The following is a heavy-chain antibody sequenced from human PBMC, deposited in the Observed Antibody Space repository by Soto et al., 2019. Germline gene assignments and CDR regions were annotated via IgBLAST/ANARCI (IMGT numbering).Heavy chain of an antibody. J-gene: IGHJ4*02. V-gene: IGHV1-69*01. CDR1: EGTFNSYA. CDR3: ASGASRWSPYFFDS. D-gene: IGHD6-13*01. Sequence: QAQVVQSGAEVRKPGSSVKLSCKASEGTFNSYAIAWVRQAPGQGLEWMGGISPYYNTLNYAQKFQDRVTITADDSTNTVYMELSSLRSDDTAVYFCASGASRWSPYFFDSWAQGTLVTVSS. CDR2: ISPYYNTL.